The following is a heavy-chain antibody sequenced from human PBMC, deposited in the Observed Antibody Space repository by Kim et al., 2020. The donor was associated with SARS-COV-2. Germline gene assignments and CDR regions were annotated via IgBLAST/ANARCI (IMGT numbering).Heavy chain of an antibody. Sequence: GGSLRLSCAASGFTFSSYGMHWVRQAPGKGLEWVAVIWYDGSNKYYADSVKGRFTISRDNSKNTLYLQMNSLRAEDTAVYYCAREGRRKKITIFGPPSTPYYGMDVWGQGTTVTVSS. V-gene: IGHV3-33*01. CDR1: GFTFSSYG. CDR3: AREGRRKKITIFGPPSTPYYGMDV. D-gene: IGHD3-3*01. CDR2: IWYDGSNK. J-gene: IGHJ6*02.